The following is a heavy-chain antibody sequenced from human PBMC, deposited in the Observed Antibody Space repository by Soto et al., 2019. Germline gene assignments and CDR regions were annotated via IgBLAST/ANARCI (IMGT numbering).Heavy chain of an antibody. CDR1: GYSFTSYW. J-gene: IGHJ4*02. D-gene: IGHD2-8*01. CDR2: IDPSDSYT. V-gene: IGHV5-10-1*01. CDR3: APNWNFDY. Sequence: GESLKISCKGSGYSFTSYWISWVRQMPGKGLEWMGRIDPSDSYTNYSPSFQGHVTISADKSISTAYLQMNSLITEDTAVYYCAPNWNFDYWGQGTPVTVSS.